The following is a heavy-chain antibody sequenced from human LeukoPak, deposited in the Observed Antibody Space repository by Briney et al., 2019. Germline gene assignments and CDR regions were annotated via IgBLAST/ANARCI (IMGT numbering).Heavy chain of an antibody. CDR3: ARASSWSFDY. D-gene: IGHD2-8*01. CDR2: IKPDASES. CDR1: GFTFSSYW. V-gene: IGHV3-7*04. J-gene: IGHJ4*02. Sequence: GGSLRLSCAASGFTFSSYWMHWVRQAPGKGLEWVAHIKPDASESYYVDSVKGRFTISRDNAKNSLYLQMNSLRAEDTAVYFCARASSWSFDYWGQGTLVTVSS.